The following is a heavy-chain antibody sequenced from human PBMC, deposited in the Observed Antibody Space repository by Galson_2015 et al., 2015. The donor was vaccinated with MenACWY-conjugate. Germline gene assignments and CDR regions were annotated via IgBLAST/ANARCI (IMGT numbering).Heavy chain of an antibody. D-gene: IGHD6-13*01. CDR3: ASRDSSSWYRQYFQH. CDR1: GFTFSSSW. J-gene: IGHJ1*01. Sequence: SLRLSCAASGFTFSSSWMHWVRHAPGKGLEWVSYISDSSSTIFYADSLKGRFTISRDNAKNSLYLQMNSLRAEDTAVYYCASRDSSSWYRQYFQHWGQGTLVTVSS. V-gene: IGHV3-48*01. CDR2: ISDSSSTI.